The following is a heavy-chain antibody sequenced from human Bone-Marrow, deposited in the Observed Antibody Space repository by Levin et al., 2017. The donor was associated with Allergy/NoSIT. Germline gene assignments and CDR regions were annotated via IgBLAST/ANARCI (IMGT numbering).Heavy chain of an antibody. V-gene: IGHV3-11*01. CDR1: GFTFSDYY. CDR2: ISSSGSTI. CDR3: ARYYYDSSGYDPGAFDY. Sequence: LSLTCAASGFTFSDYYMSWIRQAPGKGLEWVSYISSSGSTIYYADSVKGRFTISRDNAKNSLYLQMNSLRAEDTAVYYCARYYYDSSGYDPGAFDYWGQGTLVTVSS. J-gene: IGHJ4*02. D-gene: IGHD3-22*01.